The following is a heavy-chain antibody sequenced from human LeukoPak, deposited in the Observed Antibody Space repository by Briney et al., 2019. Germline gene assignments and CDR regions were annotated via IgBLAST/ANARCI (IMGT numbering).Heavy chain of an antibody. CDR1: DGSISYNY. CDR3: ARGLSGDSYGFEY. V-gene: IGHV4-4*07. Sequence: SETLSLTCIVSDGSISYNYWSWIRQSAGKGLELIGRIYYTGRTNSNPSLRSRVTMSVDTSKNQFSLMLSSVTAADTAVYYCARGLSGDSYGFEYWGQGTLVTVSS. CDR2: IYYTGRT. D-gene: IGHD5-18*01. J-gene: IGHJ4*02.